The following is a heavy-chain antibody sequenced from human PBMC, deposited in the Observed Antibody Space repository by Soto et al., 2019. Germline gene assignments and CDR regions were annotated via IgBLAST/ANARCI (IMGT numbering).Heavy chain of an antibody. D-gene: IGHD6-6*01. CDR2: IIPIFGTT. J-gene: IGHJ6*02. CDR1: GGSFSNYA. CDR3: ARGQFVSSYYYDMDV. V-gene: IGHV1-69*01. Sequence: VSCKASGGSFSNYAISWVRQAPGQGLEWMGGIIPIFGTTNNAQKFQGRITITADESTSTAYMDLSSLRSEDTAMYYCARGQFVSSYYYDMDVWGLGTTVTVSS.